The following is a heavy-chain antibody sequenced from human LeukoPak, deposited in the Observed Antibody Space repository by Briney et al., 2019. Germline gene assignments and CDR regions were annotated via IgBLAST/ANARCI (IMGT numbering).Heavy chain of an antibody. V-gene: IGHV1-69*05. CDR2: IIPIFGTA. J-gene: IGHJ4*02. D-gene: IGHD3-9*01. CDR3: ARLKGGYFGTLDY. Sequence: SVKVSCKASGGTFSSYAISWVRQAPGQGLEWMGGIIPIFGTANYAQTFQGRVTITTDESTSTAYMELSSLRSEDTAVYYCARLKGGYFGTLDYWGQGTLVTVSS. CDR1: GGTFSSYA.